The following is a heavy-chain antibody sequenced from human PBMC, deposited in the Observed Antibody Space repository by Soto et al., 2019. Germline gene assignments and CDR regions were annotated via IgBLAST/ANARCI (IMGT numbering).Heavy chain of an antibody. Sequence: ASVKVSCKASGYTFTAYGIHWVRQAPGQRLEWMGWINTGNGHTKYSQKFQGRVAITRDTSARTAYMELNSLRSEDTAVYYCASRGYDFWSGLDPWGQGTLVTSPQ. CDR1: GYTFTAYG. CDR3: ASRGYDFWSGLDP. J-gene: IGHJ5*02. V-gene: IGHV1-3*04. D-gene: IGHD3-3*01. CDR2: INTGNGHT.